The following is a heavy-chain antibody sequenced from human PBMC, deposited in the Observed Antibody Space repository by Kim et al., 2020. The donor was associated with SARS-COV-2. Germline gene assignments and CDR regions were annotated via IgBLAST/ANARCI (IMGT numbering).Heavy chain of an antibody. CDR2: FDPEDGET. CDR1: GYTLTELS. V-gene: IGHV1-24*01. J-gene: IGHJ4*02. Sequence: ASVKVSCKVSGYTLTELSMHWVRQAPGKGLEWMGGFDPEDGETIYAQKFQGRVTMTEDTSTDTAYMELSSLRSEDTAVYYCATAGGSSSWYTPDYWGQGTLVTVSS. CDR3: ATAGGSSSWYTPDY. D-gene: IGHD6-13*01.